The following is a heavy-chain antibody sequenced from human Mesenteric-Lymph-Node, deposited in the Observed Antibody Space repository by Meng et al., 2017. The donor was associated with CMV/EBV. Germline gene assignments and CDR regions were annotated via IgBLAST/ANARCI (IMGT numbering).Heavy chain of an antibody. CDR1: GFTFSSYD. CDR2: IGTAGDT. Sequence: GESLKISCAASGFTFSSYDMHWVRQATGKGLEWVSAIGTAGDTYYPGSVKGRFTISRENAKNSLYLQMNSLRAGDTAVYYCAKLDCDITKCWQYYALDVWGQGTTVTVSS. J-gene: IGHJ6*02. CDR3: AKLDCDITKCWQYYALDV. V-gene: IGHV3-13*01. D-gene: IGHD2-21*01.